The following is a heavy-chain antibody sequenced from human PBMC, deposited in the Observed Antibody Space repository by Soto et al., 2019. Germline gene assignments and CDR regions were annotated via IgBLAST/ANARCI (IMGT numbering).Heavy chain of an antibody. CDR2: ISWDGGST. D-gene: IGHD1-26*01. CDR3: AKDMGASWALHYYYYYGMDV. CDR1: GFTFDDYA. Sequence: GGSLRLSCAASGFTFDDYAMHWVRQAPGKGLEWVSLISWDGGSTYYADSVKGRFTISRDNSKNSLYLQMNSLRSEDTALYYCAKDMGASWALHYYYYYGMDVWGQGTPVPVS. V-gene: IGHV3-43D*03. J-gene: IGHJ6*02.